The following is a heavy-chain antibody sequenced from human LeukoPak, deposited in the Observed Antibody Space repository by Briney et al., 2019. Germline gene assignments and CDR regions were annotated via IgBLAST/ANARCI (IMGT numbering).Heavy chain of an antibody. J-gene: IGHJ5*02. CDR2: IIPILGIA. V-gene: IGHV1-69*04. CDR3: AREGTSWPNWFDP. Sequence: SVKVSCKASGGTFSSYTISWLRQTPGQGLEWMGRIIPILGIANYAQKFQGRVTITADKSTSTAYMELSSLRSEDTAVYYCAREGTSWPNWFDPWGQGTLVTVSS. D-gene: IGHD2-2*01. CDR1: GGTFSSYT.